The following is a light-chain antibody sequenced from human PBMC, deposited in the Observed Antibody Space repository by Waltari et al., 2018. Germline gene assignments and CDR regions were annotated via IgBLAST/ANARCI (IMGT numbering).Light chain of an antibody. Sequence: EIVLTQSPATLSLSPGERATLSCRASQSVSSYLAWYQQKTGQAPRLLIYDASNRATGIPARFSGSGSGTDFTLTISSLEPEDFAVYYCQQRSNWPAMYTFGQGTKLEIK. J-gene: IGKJ2*01. CDR3: QQRSNWPAMYT. CDR1: QSVSSY. V-gene: IGKV3-11*01. CDR2: DAS.